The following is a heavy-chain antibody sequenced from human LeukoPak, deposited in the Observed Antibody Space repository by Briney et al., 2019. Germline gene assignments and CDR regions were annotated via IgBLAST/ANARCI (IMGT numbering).Heavy chain of an antibody. J-gene: IGHJ4*02. CDR3: ARAWSYSTGWYNY. CDR1: GFTFRTYA. D-gene: IGHD6-19*01. Sequence: GGSLRLSCAASGFTFRTYAMSWVRQAPGKGLEWVANIKQDGSEKYYVDSVKGRFTISRDNAKNSLYLQMNSLRVEDTAVYYCARAWSYSTGWYNYWGQGTLVTVSS. CDR2: IKQDGSEK. V-gene: IGHV3-7*04.